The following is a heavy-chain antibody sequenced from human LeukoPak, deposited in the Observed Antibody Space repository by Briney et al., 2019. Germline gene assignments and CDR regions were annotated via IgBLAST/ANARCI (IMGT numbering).Heavy chain of an antibody. CDR1: GFTFSRYA. Sequence: GGSLRLSCAASGFTFSRYAMHWVRQAPGKGLESVSAISSNGGSTYYANSVKGRFTISKDNSKNTLYLQMGSLRAEDLAVYYCARDFGLTGKVDYWGQGTLVTVSS. D-gene: IGHD1-20*01. V-gene: IGHV3-64*01. J-gene: IGHJ4*02. CDR2: ISSNGGST. CDR3: ARDFGLTGKVDY.